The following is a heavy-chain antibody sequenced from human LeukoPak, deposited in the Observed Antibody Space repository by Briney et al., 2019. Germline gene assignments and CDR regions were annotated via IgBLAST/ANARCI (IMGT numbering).Heavy chain of an antibody. Sequence: SETLSLTCTVSGDPVSSSYWGWIRQSAGKGLEWLGRIHTNGNTSCNPSPGSRVTMSVDASKNQFFLHLSSVTAADTGIYYCARHKYYYSKSFWSDWFDPWGQGTLVTVSS. CDR3: ARHKYYYSKSFWSDWFDP. V-gene: IGHV4-4*07. CDR2: IHTNGNT. J-gene: IGHJ5*02. CDR1: GDPVSSSY. D-gene: IGHD3-3*01.